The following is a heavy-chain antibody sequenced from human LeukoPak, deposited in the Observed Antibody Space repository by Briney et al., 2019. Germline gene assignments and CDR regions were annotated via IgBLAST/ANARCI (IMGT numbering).Heavy chain of an antibody. D-gene: IGHD3-22*01. Sequence: GGSLRLSCAASDFTFSNYAMSWVRQAPGKGLEWVSGISGTGGGTFYADSVKGRFTISRDNSKNTVFLQMNSVRVEDTAVYYCAKDGHYDSSGYYYFASWGQGTLVTVSS. CDR1: DFTFSNYA. CDR2: ISGTGGGT. V-gene: IGHV3-23*01. J-gene: IGHJ4*02. CDR3: AKDGHYDSSGYYYFAS.